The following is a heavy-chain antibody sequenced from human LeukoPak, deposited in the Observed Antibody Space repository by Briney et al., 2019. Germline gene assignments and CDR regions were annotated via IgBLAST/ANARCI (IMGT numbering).Heavy chain of an antibody. CDR3: ARVWSYWLYYFDY. Sequence: ASVKVSCKASGYTFTSYGIIWVRQATGQGLEWMGWMNPNSGNTGYAQKFQGRVTMTRNTSISTAYMELSSLRSEDTAVYYCARVWSYWLYYFDYWGQGTLVTVSS. V-gene: IGHV1-8*02. CDR1: GYTFTSYG. CDR2: MNPNSGNT. D-gene: IGHD1-26*01. J-gene: IGHJ4*02.